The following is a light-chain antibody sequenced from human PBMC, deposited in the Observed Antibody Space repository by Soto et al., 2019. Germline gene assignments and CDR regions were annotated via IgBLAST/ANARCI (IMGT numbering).Light chain of an antibody. Sequence: EIVLTQSPATLSLSPGDTATLACGASQSVSSSLAWYQQKPGQAPRLLIYDASSRATGIPARFSGSGSGTDFTLTISRLEPEDFAVYYCQHYGSSPETFGQGTKVDIK. CDR2: DAS. V-gene: IGKV3D-20*01. J-gene: IGKJ1*01. CDR3: QHYGSSPET. CDR1: QSVSSS.